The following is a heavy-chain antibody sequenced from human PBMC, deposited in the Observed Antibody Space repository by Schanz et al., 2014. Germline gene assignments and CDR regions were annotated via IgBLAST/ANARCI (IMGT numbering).Heavy chain of an antibody. D-gene: IGHD3-3*01. CDR2: ISAYNGNT. CDR3: ARDRRFFDRDDLYYFDS. V-gene: IGHV1-18*01. Sequence: QVQLVQSGAEVKKPGASVKVSCKASGYTFTSYGISWVRQAPGQGLEWMGWISAYNGNTKYPQKLQGRVTMTTDKSTSTAYMALTDLRSDDTAVYYCARDRRFFDRDDLYYFDSWGQGTLVTVSS. CDR1: GYTFTSYG. J-gene: IGHJ4*02.